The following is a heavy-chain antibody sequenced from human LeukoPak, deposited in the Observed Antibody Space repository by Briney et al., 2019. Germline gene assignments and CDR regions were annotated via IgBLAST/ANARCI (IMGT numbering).Heavy chain of an antibody. J-gene: IGHJ5*02. CDR2: IYHTGST. CDR3: ARRYGGNFQYWFDP. CDR1: GGSISSGGYY. D-gene: IGHD4-23*01. V-gene: IGHV4-30-2*01. Sequence: PSETLSLTCTVSGGSISSGGYYWSWFRQPPGKGLEWIGYIYHTGSTYYNPSLKSRVTLSVDRSKNQFSLKLSSVTAADTAVYYCARRYGGNFQYWFDPWGQGTLVTVSS.